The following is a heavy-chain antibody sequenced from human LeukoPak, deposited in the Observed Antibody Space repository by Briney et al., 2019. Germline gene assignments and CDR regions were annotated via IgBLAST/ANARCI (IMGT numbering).Heavy chain of an antibody. Sequence: SETLSLTCSVSDYSISSGYYWGWIRPPPGKGLEWIGSIYYSGSTYYNPSLKSRVTISVDTSKNQFSLKLSSVTAADTAVYYCAGLYSSGWYVVYDYYYMDVWGKGTTVTISS. V-gene: IGHV4-38-2*02. J-gene: IGHJ6*03. CDR2: IYYSGST. CDR3: AGLYSSGWYVVYDYYYMDV. CDR1: DYSISSGYY. D-gene: IGHD6-19*01.